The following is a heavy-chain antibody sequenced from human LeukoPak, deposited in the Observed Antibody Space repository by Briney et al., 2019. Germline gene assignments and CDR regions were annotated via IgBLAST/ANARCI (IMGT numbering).Heavy chain of an antibody. CDR3: AREYCSGGSCYQLYYYYGMDV. CDR1: GGTFSSYA. J-gene: IGHJ6*02. CDR2: IIPIFGTA. V-gene: IGHV1-69*13. Sequence: SVKVSFKASGGTFSSYAISWVRQAPGQGLEWMGGIIPIFGTANYAQKFQGRVTITADESTSTAYMELSSLRSEDTAVYYCAREYCSGGSCYQLYYYYGMDVWGQGTTVTVSS. D-gene: IGHD2-15*01.